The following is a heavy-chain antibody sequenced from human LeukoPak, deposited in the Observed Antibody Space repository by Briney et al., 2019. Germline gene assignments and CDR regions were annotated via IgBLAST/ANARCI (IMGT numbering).Heavy chain of an antibody. CDR1: GFTFDDYA. V-gene: IGHV3-43*02. J-gene: IGHJ5*02. CDR2: ISGDGGST. CDR3: ARAPRRGYYGSGSYYWFDP. D-gene: IGHD3-10*01. Sequence: GGSLRLSCAASGFTFDDYAMHWVRQAPGKGLEWVSLISGDGGSTYYADSVKGRFTISRDNAKNSLHLQMNTLRAEDTAVYYCARAPRRGYYGSGSYYWFDPWGQGTLVTVST.